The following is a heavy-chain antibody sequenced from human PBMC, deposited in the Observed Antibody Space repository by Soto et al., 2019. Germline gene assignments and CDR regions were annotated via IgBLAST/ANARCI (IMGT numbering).Heavy chain of an antibody. J-gene: IGHJ3*02. CDR2: IWYDGSNK. CDR3: ARDDGYGDYVLYAFDI. D-gene: IGHD4-17*01. CDR1: GFTFSSYG. V-gene: IGHV3-33*01. Sequence: QVQLVESGGGVVQPGRSLRLSCAASGFTFSSYGMHWVRQAPGKGLEWVAVIWYDGSNKYYADSVKGRFTISRDNSKNTLYLQMNSLRAEDTAVYYCARDDGYGDYVLYAFDIWGQGTMVTVSS.